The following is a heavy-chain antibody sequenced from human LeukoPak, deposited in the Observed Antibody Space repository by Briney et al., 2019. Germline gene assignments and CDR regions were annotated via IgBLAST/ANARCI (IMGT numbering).Heavy chain of an antibody. CDR3: ARARGEYSSSLDYYYYGMDV. V-gene: IGHV1-18*01. D-gene: IGHD6-13*01. Sequence: ASVKVSCKASGYTFTSYGISWVRQAPGQGLEWMGWISAYNVNTNYAQKLQGRVTMTTDTSTSTAYMELRSLRSDDTAVYYCARARGEYSSSLDYYYYGMDVWGQGTTVTVSS. CDR2: ISAYNVNT. CDR1: GYTFTSYG. J-gene: IGHJ6*02.